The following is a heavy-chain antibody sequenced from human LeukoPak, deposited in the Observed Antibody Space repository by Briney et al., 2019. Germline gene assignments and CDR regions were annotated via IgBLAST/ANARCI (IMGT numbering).Heavy chain of an antibody. Sequence: GGSLRLSCAGSGFNFSGSAMHWVRQSPGKGLEWVGRIRSKANDHATAYAASVRGRFTISRDDSENTAYLQMNSLKTEDTAIYYCTRRLMTTVNDYWGQGTLVTVSS. CDR2: IRSKANDHAT. J-gene: IGHJ4*02. CDR1: GFNFSGSA. V-gene: IGHV3-73*01. CDR3: TRRLMTTVNDY. D-gene: IGHD4-17*01.